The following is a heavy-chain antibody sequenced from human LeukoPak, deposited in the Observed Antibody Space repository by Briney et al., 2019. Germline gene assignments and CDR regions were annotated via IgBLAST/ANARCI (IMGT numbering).Heavy chain of an antibody. CDR3: ARDVIGGDTLDS. CDR1: GFTFSSYA. CDR2: ISGSGGST. J-gene: IGHJ4*02. Sequence: PGGSLRLPCAASGFTFSSYAMSWVRQAPGKGLEWVSAISGSGGSTYYADSVKGRFTISRDNSKNTLYLQMNSLRAEDTAVYYCARDVIGGDTLDSWGQGTLVTVSS. D-gene: IGHD2-21*02. V-gene: IGHV3-23*01.